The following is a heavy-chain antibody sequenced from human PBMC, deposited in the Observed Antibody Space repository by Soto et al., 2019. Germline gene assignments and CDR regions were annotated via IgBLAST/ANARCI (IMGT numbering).Heavy chain of an antibody. J-gene: IGHJ3*02. CDR2: IDWDDDK. D-gene: IGHD1-26*01. CDR1: GFSLSTSGMC. V-gene: IGHV2-70*01. Sequence: SGPTLVNPTQTLTLTCTFSGFSLSTSGMCVSWIRQPPGKALEWLALIDWDDDKYYSTSLKTRITISKDTSNNQVVLTTTNMDPVDTAAYYCARINSWDPKYDAFDIWGQGTMVTVSS. CDR3: ARINSWDPKYDAFDI.